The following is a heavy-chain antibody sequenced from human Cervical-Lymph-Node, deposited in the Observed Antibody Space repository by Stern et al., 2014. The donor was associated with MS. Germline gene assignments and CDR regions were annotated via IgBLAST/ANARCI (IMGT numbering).Heavy chain of an antibody. D-gene: IGHD1-26*01. CDR3: ARDSVGMGATYDY. CDR1: GGTFSSYA. V-gene: IGHV1-69*01. J-gene: IGHJ4*02. CDR2: IIPIFGTA. Sequence: VKLVESGAEVKKHGSSVKVSCKASGGTFSSYAISWVRQAPGQGLEWMGGIIPIFGTANFAQKFQGRVTITADESTSTAYMELSSLRSEDTAVYYCARDSVGMGATYDYWGQGTLVTVSS.